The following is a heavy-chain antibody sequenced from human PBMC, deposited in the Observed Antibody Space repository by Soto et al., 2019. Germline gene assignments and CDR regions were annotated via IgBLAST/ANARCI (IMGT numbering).Heavy chain of an antibody. J-gene: IGHJ4*02. CDR2: IYYSGST. Sequence: YTLSLTCPVSGDYISTYYAGWFRQPPGKGLEWIGYIYYSGSTTYHPSLKSRVTISVDTSKNQFSLNLTSVTAADTAVYYCARLGGYYQAFDQWGQGSLVTVSS. CDR3: ARLGGYYQAFDQ. D-gene: IGHD3-22*01. V-gene: IGHV4-59*08. CDR1: GDYISTYY.